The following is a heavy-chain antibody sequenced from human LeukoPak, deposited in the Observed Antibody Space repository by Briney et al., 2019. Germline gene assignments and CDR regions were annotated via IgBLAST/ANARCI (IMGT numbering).Heavy chain of an antibody. CDR3: AREPPYYYYGMDI. CDR1: GYTFTGYY. Sequence: GASVKVSCKASGYTFTGYYMHWVRQAPGQGLEWMGWINPNSGGTNYAQKFQGRVTMTRDTSISTAYMELSRPRSDDTAVYYCAREPPYYYYGMDIWGQGTTVTVSS. J-gene: IGHJ6*02. V-gene: IGHV1-2*02. CDR2: INPNSGGT.